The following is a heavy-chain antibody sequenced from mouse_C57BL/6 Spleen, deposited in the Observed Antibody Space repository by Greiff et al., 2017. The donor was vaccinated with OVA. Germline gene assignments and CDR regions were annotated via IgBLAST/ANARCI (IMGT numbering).Heavy chain of an antibody. D-gene: IGHD4-1*01. V-gene: IGHV1-54*01. CDR2: INPGSGGT. CDR1: GYAFTNYL. CDR3: ARSEETGDYFDY. J-gene: IGHJ2*01. Sequence: VQLQQSGAELVRPGTSVKVSCKASGYAFTNYLIEWVKQRPGQGLEWIGVINPGSGGTNYNEKFKGKATLTADKSSSTAYMQLSSLTSEDSAVYFCARSEETGDYFDYWGQGTTLTVSS.